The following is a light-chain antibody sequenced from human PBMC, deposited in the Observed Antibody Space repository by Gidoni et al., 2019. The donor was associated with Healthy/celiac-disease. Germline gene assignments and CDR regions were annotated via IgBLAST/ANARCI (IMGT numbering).Light chain of an antibody. J-gene: IGKJ1*01. CDR2: DAS. V-gene: IGKV3-11*01. CDR1: QSVSSY. Sequence: EIVLTQSPATLSLSPGERATLSCRASQSVSSYLAWYQQNPGQAPRLLIYDASNRATGIPARFSGSGSGTDFTLTISSLEPEDFAVYYCQQRSNWPPWTCXHXTKVEIK. CDR3: QQRSNWPPWT.